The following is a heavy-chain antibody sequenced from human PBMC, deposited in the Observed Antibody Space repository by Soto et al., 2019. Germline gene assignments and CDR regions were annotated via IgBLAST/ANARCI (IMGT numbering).Heavy chain of an antibody. Sequence: QVQLVESGGGVVQPGRSLRLSCAASGFTFSSYAMHWVRQAPGKGLEWVAVISYDGSNKYYADSVKGRFTISRDNSKNTLYMKMNSLRAEDTAVYYCARDEDTMVRGVIITTNDYWGQGTLVTVSS. D-gene: IGHD3-10*01. CDR1: GFTFSSYA. CDR3: ARDEDTMVRGVIITTNDY. CDR2: ISYDGSNK. V-gene: IGHV3-30-3*01. J-gene: IGHJ4*02.